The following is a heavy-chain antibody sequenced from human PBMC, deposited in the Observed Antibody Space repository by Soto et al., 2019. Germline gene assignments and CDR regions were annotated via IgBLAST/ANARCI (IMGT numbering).Heavy chain of an antibody. J-gene: IGHJ3*02. Sequence: VGSLRLSCAASGFTFSSYGMHWVRQAPGKGLEWVAVISYDGSNKYYADSVKGRFTISRDNSKNTLYLQMNSLRAEDTAVYYCAKLYVVVTASQAFDIWGQGTMVTVSS. D-gene: IGHD2-21*02. CDR3: AKLYVVVTASQAFDI. CDR1: GFTFSSYG. CDR2: ISYDGSNK. V-gene: IGHV3-30*18.